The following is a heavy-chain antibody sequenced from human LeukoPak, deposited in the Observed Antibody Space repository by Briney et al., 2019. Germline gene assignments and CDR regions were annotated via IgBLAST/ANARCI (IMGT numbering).Heavy chain of an antibody. Sequence: GGSLRLSCVGSGFAFHNYAMHWVRRPPGKGLEWVSAINWNSDTKAYADSVKGRFTISRDRARNSLYLQMDSLRPEDTALYYCAKDTGCNGAYFYAMDVWGQGTSVTVSS. J-gene: IGHJ6*02. CDR3: AKDTGCNGAYFYAMDV. CDR1: GFAFHNYA. V-gene: IGHV3-9*01. D-gene: IGHD4-23*01. CDR2: INWNSDTK.